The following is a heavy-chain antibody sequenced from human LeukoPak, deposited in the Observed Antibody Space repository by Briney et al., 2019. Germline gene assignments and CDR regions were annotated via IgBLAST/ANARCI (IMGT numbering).Heavy chain of an antibody. CDR3: ARGRSTDVLLWFGELNYFDY. V-gene: IGHV7-4-1*02. CDR2: INTNTGNP. CDR1: GYTFTSYA. D-gene: IGHD3-10*01. Sequence: GASVKVSCKASGYTFTSYAMNWVRQAPGQGLEWMGWINTNTGNPTYAQGFTGRFVFSLDTSVSTAYLQISSLKAEDTAVYYCARGRSTDVLLWFGELNYFDYWGQGTLVTVSS. J-gene: IGHJ4*02.